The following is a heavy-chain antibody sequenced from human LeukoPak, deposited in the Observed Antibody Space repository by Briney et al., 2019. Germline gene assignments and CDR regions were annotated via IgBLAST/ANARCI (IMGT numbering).Heavy chain of an antibody. V-gene: IGHV3-30*02. CDR3: ATQSITLVVVISPFDY. CDR2: IQDDGATT. Sequence: GGSLRLSCAASGLTFSNFPMHWVRQAPGKGLEWVALIQDDGATTNYVDSVRGRFTIARDNSKSTVYLQMNSLKPDDTAVYYCATQSITLVVVISPFDYWGQGTLVTVSS. D-gene: IGHD3-22*01. CDR1: GLTFSNFP. J-gene: IGHJ4*02.